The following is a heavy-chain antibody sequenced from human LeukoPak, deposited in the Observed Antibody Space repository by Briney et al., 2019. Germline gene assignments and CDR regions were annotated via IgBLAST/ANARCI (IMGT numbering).Heavy chain of an antibody. D-gene: IGHD6-19*01. CDR1: GFVFSDFY. J-gene: IGHJ4*02. CDR2: ISGSGRSI. Sequence: GGSLRLSCAVSGFVFSDFYMSWFRQPPGKRPEWLAYISGSGRSIFDADSVKGRFTVSRDNADNTMFLQMNSVRDGDTAVYYCATKQWLAPPPDSWGQGTPVTVSS. CDR3: ATKQWLAPPPDS. V-gene: IGHV3-11*04.